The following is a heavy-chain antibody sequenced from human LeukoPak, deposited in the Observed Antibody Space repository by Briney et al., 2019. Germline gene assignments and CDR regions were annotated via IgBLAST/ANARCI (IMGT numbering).Heavy chain of an antibody. CDR2: INPNSGGT. CDR1: GYTFTGYY. CDR3: AITGTNYYYYYMDV. Sequence: ASVKVSCKASGYTFTGYYMHWMRQAPGQGLEWMGWINPNSGGTNYAQKFQGRVTMTRDTSISTAYMELSRLRSDDTAVYYCAITGTNYYYYYMDVWGKGTTVTVSS. V-gene: IGHV1-2*02. J-gene: IGHJ6*03. D-gene: IGHD1-7*01.